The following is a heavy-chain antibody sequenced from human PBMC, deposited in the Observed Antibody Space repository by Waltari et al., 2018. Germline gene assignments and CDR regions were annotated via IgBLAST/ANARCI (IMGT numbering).Heavy chain of an antibody. CDR2: IYYRVTS. CDR3: ARVRTQRHSSSWYVDY. J-gene: IGHJ4*02. CDR1: GASIRRDHFF. D-gene: IGHD6-13*01. Sequence: QVQLQESGPGLVKPSQTLSLTRTVSGASIRRDHFFWTWIRQLPGEGLDWSGYIYYRVTSYYNPSFKSRVSISADASTNQFSLKLDSVTAADTAVYYCARVRTQRHSSSWYVDYWGQGSRVTVSS. V-gene: IGHV4-30-4*08.